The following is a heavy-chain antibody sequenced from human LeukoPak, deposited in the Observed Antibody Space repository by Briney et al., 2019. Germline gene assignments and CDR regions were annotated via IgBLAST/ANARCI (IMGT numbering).Heavy chain of an antibody. J-gene: IGHJ4*02. CDR3: AREGAYYYDSSGYTATDY. CDR1: GGTFSSYA. Sequence: ASVKVSCKASGGTFSSYAISWVRQAPGQGLEWMGWISAYNGNTNYAQKLQGRVTMTTDTSTSTAYMELRSLRSDDTAVYYCAREGAYYYDSSGYTATDYWGQGTLVTVSS. CDR2: ISAYNGNT. D-gene: IGHD3-22*01. V-gene: IGHV1-18*01.